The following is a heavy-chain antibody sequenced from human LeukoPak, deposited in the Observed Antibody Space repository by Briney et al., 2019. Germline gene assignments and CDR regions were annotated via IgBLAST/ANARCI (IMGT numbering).Heavy chain of an antibody. CDR3: ARVVLGYFDY. D-gene: IGHD2-8*01. J-gene: IGHJ4*02. V-gene: IGHV3-7*01. CDR2: IKQDGSEK. Sequence: GGSLRLSCAASGFTFSNYWMNWVRQAPGKGLEWVANIKQDGSEKYYVDPVKGRFTISRDNAKNSLYLQMNSLRAEDTAVYYCARVVLGYFDYWGQGTLVTVSS. CDR1: GFTFSNYW.